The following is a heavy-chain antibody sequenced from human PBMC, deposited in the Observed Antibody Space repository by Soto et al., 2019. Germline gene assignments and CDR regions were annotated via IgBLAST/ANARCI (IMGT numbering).Heavy chain of an antibody. V-gene: IGHV1-2*04. CDR2: INPNSGGT. D-gene: IGHD3-3*01. CDR1: GYTFIDYY. CDR3: ARARITIFGVVTEEYYFDY. Sequence: ASVKVSCKASGYTFIDYYMHWVRQAPGQGLEWMGWINPNSGGTNYAQKSQGWVTMTRDTSISTAYMELCSLRSDDTAVFYCARARITIFGVVTEEYYFDYWGQGTLVTVSS. J-gene: IGHJ4*02.